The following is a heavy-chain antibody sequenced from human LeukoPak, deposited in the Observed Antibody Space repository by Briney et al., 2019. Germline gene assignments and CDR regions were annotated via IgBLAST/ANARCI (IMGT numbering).Heavy chain of an antibody. CDR3: AREGTMVRGVINGNYYYYYYMDV. J-gene: IGHJ6*03. D-gene: IGHD3-10*01. CDR2: MNPNSGNT. Sequence: ASVKVSCKASGYTFTSYDINWVRQATGQGLEWMGWMNPNSGNTGYAQKLQGRVTMTTDTSTSTAYMELRSLRSDDTAVYYCAREGTMVRGVINGNYYYYYYMDVWGKGTTVTISS. CDR1: GYTFTSYD. V-gene: IGHV1-8*02.